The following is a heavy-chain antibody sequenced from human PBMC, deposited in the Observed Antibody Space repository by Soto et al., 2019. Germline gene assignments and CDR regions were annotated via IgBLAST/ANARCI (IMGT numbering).Heavy chain of an antibody. J-gene: IGHJ4*02. D-gene: IGHD4-17*01. CDR3: ARVPTTVPAVTEVYFDD. V-gene: IGHV3-23*01. Sequence: EVQLLESGGGLVQPGGSLRLSCSASGFTFSNYAMSWVRQAPGKGLQWISGITAGGDTTYYADSVKGRFTISRDNSKDTLFLQMYSLSDGDTAIFSRARVPTTVPAVTEVYFDDWCQATLVTVAS. CDR1: GFTFSNYA. CDR2: ITAGGDTT.